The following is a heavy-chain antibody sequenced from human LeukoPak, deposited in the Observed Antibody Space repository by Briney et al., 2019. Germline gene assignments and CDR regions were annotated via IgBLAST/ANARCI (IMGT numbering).Heavy chain of an antibody. CDR3: ARSSDTSGYYHDFDY. CDR1: GGSISSYY. D-gene: IGHD3-22*01. Sequence: SETLSLTCSVSGGSISSYYWSWIRQPPGKGLEWIGYIHYSAGTEYNPSLKSRVTISVDTSKNQFSLKLTSVAAADTAVYYCARSSDTSGYYHDFDYWGQGTLVSVSS. J-gene: IGHJ4*02. V-gene: IGHV4-59*08. CDR2: IHYSAGT.